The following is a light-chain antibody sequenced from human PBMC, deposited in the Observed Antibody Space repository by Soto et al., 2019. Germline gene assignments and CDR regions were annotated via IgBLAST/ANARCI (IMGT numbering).Light chain of an antibody. V-gene: IGKV3-11*01. CDR2: GAS. CDR3: QQRSIWPLT. Sequence: IVLTQSPSTLPLSTGERATLSCRASQSVSSNLAWYQQKAGQAPRLLIYGASSRATGIPDRFSGSGSGTDFTLTISNLEPEDSAVYYCQQRSIWPLTFGGGTKVDIK. CDR1: QSVSSN. J-gene: IGKJ4*01.